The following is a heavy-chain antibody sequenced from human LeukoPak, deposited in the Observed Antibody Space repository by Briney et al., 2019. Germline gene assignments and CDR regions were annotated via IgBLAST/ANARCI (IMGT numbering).Heavy chain of an antibody. V-gene: IGHV3-20*04. Sequence: GGSLRLSCAASGFTFDDYGMSWVRQAPGKGLEWVSGINWNGGSTGYADSVKGRFTIARDNAKNSLYLQMNSLRAEDTALYYCARERPFYDSSGYYYPIAFDYWGQGTLVTVSS. D-gene: IGHD3-22*01. CDR1: GFTFDDYG. CDR3: ARERPFYDSSGYYYPIAFDY. J-gene: IGHJ4*02. CDR2: INWNGGST.